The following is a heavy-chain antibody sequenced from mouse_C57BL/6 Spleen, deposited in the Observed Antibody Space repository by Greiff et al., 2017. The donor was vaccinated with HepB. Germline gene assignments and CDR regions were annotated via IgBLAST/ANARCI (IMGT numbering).Heavy chain of an antibody. CDR2: IDPSDGYT. Sequence: QVQLQQPGAELVMPGASVKLSCKASGYTFTSYWMHWVKQRPGQGLEWIGEIDPSDGYTNYNQKFKGKSTLTVDKSSSTAYMQLSSLTSEDSAVYYCARSGGDSSGYGFAYWGQGTLVTVSA. CDR3: ARSGGDSSGYGFAY. CDR1: GYTFTSYW. D-gene: IGHD3-2*02. V-gene: IGHV1-69*01. J-gene: IGHJ3*01.